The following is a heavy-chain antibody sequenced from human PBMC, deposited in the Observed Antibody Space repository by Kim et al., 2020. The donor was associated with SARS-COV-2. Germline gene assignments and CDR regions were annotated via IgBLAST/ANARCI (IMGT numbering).Heavy chain of an antibody. CDR2: ITYDGSNK. J-gene: IGHJ4*02. V-gene: IGHV3-30*04. Sequence: GGSLRLSCAASGFTFSSYAMHWVRQAPGKGLEWVAVITYDGSNKYYADSVKGRFTISRDNTKNTLYLQMNSLRAEDTAVYYCARDFGVLWVGELDGGDYWGQGTLVTVSS. D-gene: IGHD3-10*01. CDR1: GFTFSSYA. CDR3: ARDFGVLWVGELDGGDY.